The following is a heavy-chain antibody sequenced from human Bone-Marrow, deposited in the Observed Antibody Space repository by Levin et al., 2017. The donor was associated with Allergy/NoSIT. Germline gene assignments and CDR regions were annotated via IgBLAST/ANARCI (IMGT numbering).Heavy chain of an antibody. D-gene: IGHD4-17*01. CDR3: ARLDADYIFDC. J-gene: IGHJ4*02. Sequence: PSETLSLTCTVSNGSISSSSYFWGWIRQPPGKGLEWIASIYYTGMTQYKSSLKSRLTISVDTSKNRFSLKLTSVSAPDTAVYYCARLDADYIFDCWGQGTLVTVSS. V-gene: IGHV4-39*02. CDR2: IYYTGMT. CDR1: NGSISSSSYF.